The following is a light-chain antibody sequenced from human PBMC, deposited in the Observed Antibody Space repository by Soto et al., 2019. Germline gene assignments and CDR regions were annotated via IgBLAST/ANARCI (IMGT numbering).Light chain of an antibody. J-gene: IGLJ1*01. CDR3: SSYAGSNSYV. CDR1: SSDVGGYNY. Sequence: LTQAPSASGSPGQSGTISCTGTSSDVGGYNYVSWYQQHPGKAPKLMIYEVTKRPSGVPDRFSGSKSGNTASLTVSGLQAEDEADYYCSSYAGSNSYVLGTGTKVTVL. CDR2: EVT. V-gene: IGLV2-8*01.